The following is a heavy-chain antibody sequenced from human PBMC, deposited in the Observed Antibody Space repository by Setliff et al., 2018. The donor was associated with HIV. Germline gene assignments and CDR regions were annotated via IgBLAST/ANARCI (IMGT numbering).Heavy chain of an antibody. CDR2: VDTRGYA. CDR1: GVSSSSYH. D-gene: IGHD3-10*01. Sequence: SETLSLTCTVSGVSSSSYHWSWLRQSPEKGLEWIGYVDTRGYAYYNPFFESRGTISRDMSKNQFSFRLTSVTAADTAVYYCARDSRGSGNFDFWGQGTLVTVSS. J-gene: IGHJ4*02. V-gene: IGHV4-4*08. CDR3: ARDSRGSGNFDF.